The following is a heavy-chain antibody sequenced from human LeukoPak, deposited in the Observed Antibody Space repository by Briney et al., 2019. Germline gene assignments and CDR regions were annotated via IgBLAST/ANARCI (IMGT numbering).Heavy chain of an antibody. CDR1: GFTFSSYG. CDR3: AKSVTTMVRGYFDY. Sequence: GGSLRLSCAASGFTFSSYGMHWVRQAPGKVLEWVAFIRYDGSNKYYADSVKGRFTISRDNSKNTLYLQMNSLRAEDTAVYYCAKSVTTMVRGYFDYWGQGTLVTVSS. J-gene: IGHJ4*02. D-gene: IGHD3-10*01. CDR2: IRYDGSNK. V-gene: IGHV3-30*02.